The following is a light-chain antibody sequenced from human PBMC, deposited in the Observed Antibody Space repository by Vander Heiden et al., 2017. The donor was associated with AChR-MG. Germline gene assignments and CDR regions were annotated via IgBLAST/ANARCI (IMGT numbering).Light chain of an antibody. J-gene: IGLJ2*01. V-gene: IGLV1-51*01. CDR3: GTWDSGLSGVV. CDR1: SSNIGNNY. Sequence: QSMLTQPPSVSAAPGQKVTISCSGSSSNIGNNYVSWYQQLPGTAPKLLIYDNNKRPSGIPDRFSGSKSGTSATLGITGLQTGDEADYYCGTWDSGLSGVVFGGGTKLTVL. CDR2: DNN.